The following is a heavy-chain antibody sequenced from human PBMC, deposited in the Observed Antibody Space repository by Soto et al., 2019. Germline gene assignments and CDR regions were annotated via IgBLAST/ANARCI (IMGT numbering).Heavy chain of an antibody. CDR2: ISHDGGNI. Sequence: QVQLVESGGGVVQPGRSLRLSCAASGFTFTNYAIHWVRQAPGKGLEWVAVISHDGGNIYYADSVKGRFTISRDNSKNTLYLQMNNLRSADTAVYNCVRDESGSGWDLDYWGQGTLVTVSS. V-gene: IGHV3-30-3*01. CDR3: VRDESGSGWDLDY. CDR1: GFTFTNYA. D-gene: IGHD6-19*01. J-gene: IGHJ4*02.